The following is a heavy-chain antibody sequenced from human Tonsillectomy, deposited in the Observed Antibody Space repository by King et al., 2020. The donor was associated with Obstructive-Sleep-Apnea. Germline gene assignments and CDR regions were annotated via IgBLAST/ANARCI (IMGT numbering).Heavy chain of an antibody. V-gene: IGHV4-61*01. CDR2: VYYTGGT. Sequence: LQDSFPVLVKPSETLSLTCNVSGGSVRTGSYFWGWIRQPPGKGLEWIGYVYYTGGTNYNPSLKSRATVSLDMSGNRFSLRLTSVTAADTAVYYCARRWGSPRKDFWYFDLWGRGTLVTVSS. CDR3: ARRWGSPRKDFWYFDL. J-gene: IGHJ2*01. CDR1: GGSVRTGSYF. D-gene: IGHD7-27*01.